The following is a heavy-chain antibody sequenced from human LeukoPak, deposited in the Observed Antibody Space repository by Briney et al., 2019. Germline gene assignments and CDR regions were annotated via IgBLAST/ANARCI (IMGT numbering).Heavy chain of an antibody. CDR1: GFTLSSYS. CDR3: ARASGGGYYFDY. D-gene: IGHD2-15*01. Sequence: PGGSLRLSCAASGFTLSSYSMNWVRQAPGKGLEWVSSISSSSTYIYYADSVKGRFTISRDNAKNSLYLQMNSLRAEDTAVYYCARASGGGYYFDYWGQGTLVTVSS. CDR2: ISSSSTYI. V-gene: IGHV3-21*01. J-gene: IGHJ4*02.